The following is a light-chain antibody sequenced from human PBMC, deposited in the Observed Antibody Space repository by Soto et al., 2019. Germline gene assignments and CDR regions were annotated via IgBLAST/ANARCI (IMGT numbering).Light chain of an antibody. CDR1: QSLVYSDGDIYLTY. CDR3: QQYGSSPPWT. J-gene: IGKJ1*01. CDR2: GAS. Sequence: VMTQSPLSLPVTLGQPASISCRSSQSLVYSDGDIYLTYLGWYQQKPGQAPRLLIYGASSRANGIPDRFSGSGSGTDFTLTISRLEPEDFAVYYCQQYGSSPPWTFGQGTKVDIK. V-gene: IGKV3-20*01.